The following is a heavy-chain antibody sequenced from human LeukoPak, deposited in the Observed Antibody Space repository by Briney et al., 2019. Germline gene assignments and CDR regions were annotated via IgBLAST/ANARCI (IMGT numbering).Heavy chain of an antibody. V-gene: IGHV3-23*01. CDR2: IIGSGGYT. CDR3: VKQRGIYLDFDY. CDR1: GFTFSSYA. J-gene: IGHJ4*02. Sequence: PGGSLTLSCAASGFTFSSYAMSWVRQAPGKGLEWVSAIIGSGGYTYSADSVKGRFTISRDNSKNTLSLQMDSLRAEDTAVYYCVKQRGIYLDFDYWGQGTLVTVSS. D-gene: IGHD1-26*01.